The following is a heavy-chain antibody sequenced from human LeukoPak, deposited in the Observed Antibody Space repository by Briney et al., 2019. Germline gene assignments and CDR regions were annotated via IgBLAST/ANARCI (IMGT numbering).Heavy chain of an antibody. V-gene: IGHV3-11*01. J-gene: IGHJ6*02. CDR2: ISSSGSTI. D-gene: IGHD5-12*01. CDR3: AREGIVATFYYYYGMDV. CDR1: GFTFSDYY. Sequence: GGSLRLSCAASGFTFSDYYMSWIRQAPGKGLEWVSYISSSGSTIYHADSVKGRFTISRDNAKNSLYLQMNSLRAEDTAVYYCAREGIVATFYYYYGMDVWGQGTTVTVSS.